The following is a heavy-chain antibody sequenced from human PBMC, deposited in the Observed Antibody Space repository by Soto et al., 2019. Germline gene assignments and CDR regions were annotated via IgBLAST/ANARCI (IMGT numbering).Heavy chain of an antibody. CDR1: GGSISSSSYY. Sequence: SETLSLTCTVSGGSISSSSYYWGWIRQPPGKGLEWIGSIYYSGSTYYNPSLKSRVTISVDTSKNQFSLKLSSVTAADTAVYYRARREVLVRTGFDYWGQGTLVTVSS. V-gene: IGHV4-39*01. D-gene: IGHD2-15*01. CDR2: IYYSGST. J-gene: IGHJ4*02. CDR3: ARREVLVRTGFDY.